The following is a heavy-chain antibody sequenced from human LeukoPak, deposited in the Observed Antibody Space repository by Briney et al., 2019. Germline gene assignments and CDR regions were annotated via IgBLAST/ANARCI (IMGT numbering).Heavy chain of an antibody. J-gene: IGHJ4*02. D-gene: IGHD1-26*01. CDR2: IYPGDSDT. V-gene: IGHV5-51*01. CDR3: ARHSKLSSGNYRDY. Sequence: GESLKISSKGSGYSFTNYWIGWVRQMPGKGLEWMGIIYPGDSDTRYSPSFQGQVTISADKSISTAYLQWSGLKASDTAMYYCARHSKLSSGNYRDYWGQGTLVTVSS. CDR1: GYSFTNYW.